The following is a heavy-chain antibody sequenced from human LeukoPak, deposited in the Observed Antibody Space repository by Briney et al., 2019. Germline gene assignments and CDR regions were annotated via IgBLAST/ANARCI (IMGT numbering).Heavy chain of an antibody. CDR3: AEDQGYYGSGSYKEYFQH. V-gene: IGHV3-23*01. CDR2: ISGSGDTT. Sequence: GGSLRLSCAASGFTFSSYAMTWVRQAPGKGLEWVSAISGSGDTTYYADSVKGRFTTSRDNSKNTLYLRMNSLRADDTAVYYCAEDQGYYGSGSYKEYFQHWGQGTLVTVSS. CDR1: GFTFSSYA. J-gene: IGHJ1*01. D-gene: IGHD3-10*01.